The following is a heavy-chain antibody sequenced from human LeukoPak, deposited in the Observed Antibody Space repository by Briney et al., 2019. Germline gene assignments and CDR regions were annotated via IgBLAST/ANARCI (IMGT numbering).Heavy chain of an antibody. J-gene: IGHJ4*02. CDR3: ARAIMITFGGVIAPSR. CDR2: ISYDGSNK. Sequence: GGSLRLSCVDSGFTFSSYAMHWVRQAPGKGLEWVAVISYDGSNKYYADSVKGRFTISRDNAKNSLYLQMNSLRAEDTAVYYCARAIMITFGGVIAPSRWGQGTLVTVSS. D-gene: IGHD3-16*02. V-gene: IGHV3-30-3*01. CDR1: GFTFSSYA.